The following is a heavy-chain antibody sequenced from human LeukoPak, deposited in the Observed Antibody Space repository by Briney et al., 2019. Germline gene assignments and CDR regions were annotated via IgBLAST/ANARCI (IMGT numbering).Heavy chain of an antibody. J-gene: IGHJ6*03. Sequence: GGSLRLSCAASGFTFSRYSMNWVRQAPGKGLEWVSSISSSGSSIYYADSVKGRFTISRDNAKNSLYLQMNSLRAEDTAVYYCARRGDYMDVWGKGTTVTVSS. CDR1: GFTFSRYS. V-gene: IGHV3-21*01. D-gene: IGHD3-10*01. CDR2: ISSSGSSI. CDR3: ARRGDYMDV.